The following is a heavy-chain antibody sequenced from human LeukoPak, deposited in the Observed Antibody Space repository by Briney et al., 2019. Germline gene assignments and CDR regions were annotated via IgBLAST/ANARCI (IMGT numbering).Heavy chain of an antibody. Sequence: TGGSLRLSCAASGFTFSSYAMSWVRQAPGKGLEWVSAISGSGGSTYYADSVKGRFTISRDNSKNTLYLQMNSLRAEDTAVYYCAKSIAVAGMGEPHWGQGTLVTVSS. CDR2: ISGSGGST. D-gene: IGHD6-19*01. CDR3: AKSIAVAGMGEPH. V-gene: IGHV3-23*01. J-gene: IGHJ4*02. CDR1: GFTFSSYA.